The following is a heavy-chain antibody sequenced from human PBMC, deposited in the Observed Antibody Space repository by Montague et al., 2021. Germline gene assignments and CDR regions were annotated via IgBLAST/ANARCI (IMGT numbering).Heavy chain of an antibody. D-gene: IGHD2-2*01. CDR1: GFTFDDYA. CDR2: ISWNSGSI. J-gene: IGHJ4*02. Sequence: SLSLSCAASGFTFDDYAMHWVRQTPGKGLEWVSGISWNSGSIGYADSVKGRFTISRGNAKNSLYLQMNSLRAEDTALYYCAKDACIVVVPARHFDYWGQGTLVTVSS. CDR3: AKDACIVVVPARHFDY. V-gene: IGHV3-9*01.